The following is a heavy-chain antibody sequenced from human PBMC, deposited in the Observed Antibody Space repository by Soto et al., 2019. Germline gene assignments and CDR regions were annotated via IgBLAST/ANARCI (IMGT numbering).Heavy chain of an antibody. CDR3: AETQEWPLGDFDY. CDR2: ISGSGGST. CDR1: GFTFSGDP. V-gene: IGHV3-23*01. Sequence: GGYVRHSCAASGFTFSGDPMSWVRQAPGKGLEWVSAISGSGGSTYYAGSVKGRFTISRDNSKNTLYLQMNSLRADDTSVYYCAETQEWPLGDFDYWRQGTRVTVSS. D-gene: IGHD3-16*01. J-gene: IGHJ4*02.